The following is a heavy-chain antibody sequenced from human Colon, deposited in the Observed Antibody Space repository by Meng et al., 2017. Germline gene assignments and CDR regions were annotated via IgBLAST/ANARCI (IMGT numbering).Heavy chain of an antibody. D-gene: IGHD1-26*01. CDR1: SGSISSSDW. CDR3: ARNGKWGFDY. CDR2: FCHSGTT. V-gene: IGHV4-4*02. Sequence: QVQLQESGPGLVKPSGTLSLTGAGSSGSISSSDWWSWVRLSPGKGLEWIGEFCHSGTTNYSPSLKSRSTISVDKSKSQFSLKLSSVTAADTAVYYCARNGKWGFDYWGQGTLVTVSS. J-gene: IGHJ4*02.